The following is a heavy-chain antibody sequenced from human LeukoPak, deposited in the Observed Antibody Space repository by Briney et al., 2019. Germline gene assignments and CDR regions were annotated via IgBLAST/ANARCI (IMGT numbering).Heavy chain of an antibody. D-gene: IGHD3-22*01. V-gene: IGHV3-21*04. Sequence: GGSLRLSCAASGFTFSTYSMNWVRQTPGKGLEWVSSISSSSSYIYYADSVKGRFTISRDNAKNSLYLQMNSLRAEDTAVYYCAKQGGSGYSEYYFDYWGQGTLVTVSS. CDR1: GFTFSTYS. CDR2: ISSSSSYI. CDR3: AKQGGSGYSEYYFDY. J-gene: IGHJ4*02.